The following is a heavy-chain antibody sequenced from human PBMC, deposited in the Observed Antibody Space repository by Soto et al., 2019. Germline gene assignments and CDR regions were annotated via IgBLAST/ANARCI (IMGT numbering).Heavy chain of an antibody. J-gene: IGHJ6*02. CDR3: ARGPQQLVPSMDV. D-gene: IGHD6-13*01. Sequence: GGSLRLSCAASGFTFSSYAMSWVRQAPGKGLEWVAVIWYDGSNKYYADSVKGRFTISRDNSKNTLYLQMNSLRAEDTAVYYCARGPQQLVPSMDVWGQGTTVTVS. CDR2: IWYDGSNK. V-gene: IGHV3-33*08. CDR1: GFTFSSYA.